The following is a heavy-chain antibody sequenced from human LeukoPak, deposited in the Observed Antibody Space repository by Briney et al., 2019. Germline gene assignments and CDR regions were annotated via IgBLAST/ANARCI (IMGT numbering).Heavy chain of an antibody. CDR3: ARDSHYYDSSGYYYGLVFDY. J-gene: IGHJ4*02. CDR1: GYTFTSYG. D-gene: IGHD3-22*01. CDR2: ISAYNGNT. Sequence: ASVKVSCKASGYTFTSYGISWVRQAPGQGLEWMGWISAYNGNTNYAQKLQGRVTMTTDTPTSTAYMELRSLRSDDTAVYYCARDSHYYDSSGYYYGLVFDYWGQGTLVTVSS. V-gene: IGHV1-18*01.